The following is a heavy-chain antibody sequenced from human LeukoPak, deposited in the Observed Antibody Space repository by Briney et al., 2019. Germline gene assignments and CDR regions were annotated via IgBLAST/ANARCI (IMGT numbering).Heavy chain of an antibody. CDR2: ISSSSSYI. J-gene: IGHJ6*02. Sequence: GGSLRLSRAASGFTFRSYSMNWVRQAPGKGLEWVSSISSSSSYIYYADSVKGRFTISRDNAKNSMYLQMNSLRTEDTAVYYCARCLQYHYGMDVWVQGTTVTVPS. CDR3: ARCLQYHYGMDV. CDR1: GFTFRSYS. V-gene: IGHV3-21*01.